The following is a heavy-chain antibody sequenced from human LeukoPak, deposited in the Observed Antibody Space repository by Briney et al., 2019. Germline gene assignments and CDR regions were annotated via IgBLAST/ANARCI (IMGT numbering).Heavy chain of an antibody. J-gene: IGHJ3*02. CDR2: IYSGGST. CDR3: ARQSRRVLRYFDWFSHDAFDI. V-gene: IGHV3-66*04. Sequence: GGSLRLSCAASGFTVSSNYMSWVRQAPGKGLEWVSVIYSGGSTYYADSVKGRFTISRDNSKNTLYLQMNSLRAEDTAVYYCARQSRRVLRYFDWFSHDAFDIWGQGTMVTVSS. D-gene: IGHD3-9*01. CDR1: GFTVSSNY.